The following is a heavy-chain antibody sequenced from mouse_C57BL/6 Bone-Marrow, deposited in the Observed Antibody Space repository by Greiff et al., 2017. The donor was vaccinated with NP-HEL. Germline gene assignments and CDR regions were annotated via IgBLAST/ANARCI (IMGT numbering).Heavy chain of an antibody. D-gene: IGHD1-1*01. J-gene: IGHJ2*01. CDR1: GYTFTSYW. CDR2: IYPGSGST. V-gene: IGHV1-55*01. CDR3: ARSHYYGRRMYYFDY. Sequence: QVQLQQPGAELVKPGASVKMSCKASGYTFTSYWITWVKQRPGQGLEWIGDIYPGSGSTNYNEKFKSKATLTVDTSSSTAYMQLSSLTSEDSAVYYCARSHYYGRRMYYFDYWGQGTTLTVSS.